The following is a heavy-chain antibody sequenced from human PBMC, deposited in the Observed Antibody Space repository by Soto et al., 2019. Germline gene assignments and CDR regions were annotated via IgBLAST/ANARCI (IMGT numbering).Heavy chain of an antibody. Sequence: PGGSLRLSCAASGFTLTTYSMNWVRQPPGKGLEWVSYISSSGDTMYYADSVKGRFTISRDNAHNLLFLQMDSLRDEDAAVYYCARVFAGTCKDYHYHYAMDLRSQGTSVTVS. V-gene: IGHV3-48*02. CDR3: ARVFAGTCKDYHYHYAMDL. CDR1: GFTLTTYS. D-gene: IGHD1-7*01. CDR2: ISSSGDTM. J-gene: IGHJ6*02.